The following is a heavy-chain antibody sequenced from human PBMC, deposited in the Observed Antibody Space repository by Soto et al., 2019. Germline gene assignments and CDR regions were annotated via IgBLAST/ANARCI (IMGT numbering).Heavy chain of an antibody. V-gene: IGHV3-21*06. J-gene: IGHJ5*02. Sequence: PGGSLRLSCAASGFTFSAYNMNWVRQPPGKGLKWVSSITSSSSSIYYADSLKGRFTISRDNAKNSLYLQMNSLRAEDTAVYYCASHYGDNGWFDPWGQGTLVTVSS. CDR2: ITSSSSSI. CDR1: GFTFSAYN. D-gene: IGHD4-17*01. CDR3: ASHYGDNGWFDP.